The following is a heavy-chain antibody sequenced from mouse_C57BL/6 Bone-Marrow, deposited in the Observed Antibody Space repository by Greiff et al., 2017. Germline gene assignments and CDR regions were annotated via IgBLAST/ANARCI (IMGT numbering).Heavy chain of an antibody. D-gene: IGHD2-12*01. CDR1: GYSITSDY. Sequence: EVQLQESGPGLAKPSPSLSLTCSVTGYSITSDYWNWIRKFPGNKLEYMGYISSSGSTYYNPSLKSRISITRDTSKTQSYLQLNSVTTEDTATYYCARFNDGYAMDYWGQGTSVTVSS. CDR2: ISSSGST. CDR3: ARFNDGYAMDY. V-gene: IGHV3-8*01. J-gene: IGHJ4*01.